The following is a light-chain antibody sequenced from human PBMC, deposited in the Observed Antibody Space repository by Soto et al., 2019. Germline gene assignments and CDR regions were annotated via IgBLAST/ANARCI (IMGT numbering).Light chain of an antibody. CDR3: QSYDSSLSGVV. J-gene: IGLJ2*01. CDR2: GNS. Sequence: QAVVTQPPSVSGAPGQRVTISCTGSSSNIGAGYDVHWYQQLPGTAPKLLIYGNSNRPSGVPDRFSGSKSGTSASLAITGHQAEDEADYYCQSYDSSLSGVVFGGGTQLTVL. CDR1: SSNIGAGYD. V-gene: IGLV1-40*01.